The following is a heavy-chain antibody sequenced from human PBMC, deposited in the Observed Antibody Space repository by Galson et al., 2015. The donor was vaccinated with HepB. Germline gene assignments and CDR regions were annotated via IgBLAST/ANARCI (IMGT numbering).Heavy chain of an antibody. D-gene: IGHD5-12*01. V-gene: IGHV3-21*01. CDR1: GFTFSSYS. CDR3: ARDQSPIEQWLNSFDY. Sequence: SLRLSCAASGFTFSSYSMNWVRQAPGKGLEWVSSISSSSSYTYYADSVKGRFTISRDNAKNSLYLQMNSLRAEDTAVYYCARDQSPIEQWLNSFDYWGQGTLVTVSS. CDR2: ISSSSSYT. J-gene: IGHJ4*02.